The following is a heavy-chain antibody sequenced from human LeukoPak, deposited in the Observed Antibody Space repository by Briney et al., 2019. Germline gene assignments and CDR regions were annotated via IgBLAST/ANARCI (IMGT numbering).Heavy chain of an antibody. CDR2: IIPIFGPA. Sequence: SVKVSCKASGGTFSSYTINWVRQAPGQGLEWMGGIIPIFGPANYAQKFQGRVTITADESTSTAYMELSSLRSDDTAVYYCVRDRTYYDVLTGYSPIGYWGQGTLVTVSS. D-gene: IGHD3-9*01. J-gene: IGHJ4*02. CDR1: GGTFSSYT. V-gene: IGHV1-69*13. CDR3: VRDRTYYDVLTGYSPIGY.